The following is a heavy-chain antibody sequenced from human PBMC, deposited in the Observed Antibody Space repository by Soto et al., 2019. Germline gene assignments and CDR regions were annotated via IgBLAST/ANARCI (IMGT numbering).Heavy chain of an antibody. CDR2: INHSGST. D-gene: IGHD2-15*01. J-gene: IGHJ4*02. Sequence: PSETLSLTCAVYGGSFSGYYWIWIRQPPGKGLEWIGEINHSGSTNYNPSLKSRVTISVDTSKNQFSLKLSSVTAADTAVYYCARGRDIVVVVAATSLVFDYWGQGTLVTVSS. V-gene: IGHV4-34*01. CDR1: GGSFSGYY. CDR3: ARGRDIVVVVAATSLVFDY.